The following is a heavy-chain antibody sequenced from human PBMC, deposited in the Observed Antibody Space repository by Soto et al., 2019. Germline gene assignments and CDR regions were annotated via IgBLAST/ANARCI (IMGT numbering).Heavy chain of an antibody. CDR3: ARAALSSSSAGFSVY. Sequence: ASVKVSCKASGYTLSNYGINWVRQAPGQGPEWMGWVSPKNGNTNYAQKLQGRVTMTTDISTNTAFMELKSLTSDDTALYFCARAALSSSSAGFSVYWGQGTLGTVSS. CDR1: GYTLSNYG. J-gene: IGHJ4*02. D-gene: IGHD6-6*01. V-gene: IGHV1-18*04. CDR2: VSPKNGNT.